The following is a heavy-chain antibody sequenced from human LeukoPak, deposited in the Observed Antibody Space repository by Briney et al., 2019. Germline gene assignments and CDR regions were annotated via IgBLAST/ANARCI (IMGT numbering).Heavy chain of an antibody. V-gene: IGHV3-21*01. D-gene: IGHD5-24*01. CDR1: GFTFSSYA. Sequence: GGSLRLSCAASGFTFSSYAMSWVRQAPGKGLEWVSSISSSSSYIYYADSVKGRFTISRDNAKNSLYLQMNSLRAEDTAVYYCAKNRGGDGYNRVYGMDVWGQGTTVTVSS. J-gene: IGHJ6*02. CDR2: ISSSSSYI. CDR3: AKNRGGDGYNRVYGMDV.